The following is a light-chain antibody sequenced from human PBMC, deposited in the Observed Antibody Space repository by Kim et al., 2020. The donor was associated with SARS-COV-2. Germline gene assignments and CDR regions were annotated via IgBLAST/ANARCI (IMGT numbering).Light chain of an antibody. CDR1: SSDVGGYNY. V-gene: IGLV2-14*03. Sequence: QSALTQPASVSGSPGQSFTISCTGTSSDVGGYNYVSWYHQHPGKAPKLMIYDVSNRPSGVSNRFSGSKSGNTASLTISGLQAEDEADYYCSSYTSSSTWVFGGGTQLTVL. CDR3: SSYTSSSTWV. CDR2: DVS. J-gene: IGLJ3*02.